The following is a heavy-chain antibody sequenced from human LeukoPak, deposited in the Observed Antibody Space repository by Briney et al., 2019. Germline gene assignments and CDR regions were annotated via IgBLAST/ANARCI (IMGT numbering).Heavy chain of an antibody. CDR3: ARDLMVDLLGELSLYDY. V-gene: IGHV1-18*01. CDR1: GYTFTSYG. D-gene: IGHD3-16*02. CDR2: ISAYNGNT. J-gene: IGHJ4*02. Sequence: ASVKVSCKASGYTFTSYGISWVRQAPGQGLEWMGWISAYNGNTKYTQKLQGRVTMTTGTSTSTAYMELRSLRSDDTAVYYCARDLMVDLLGELSLYDYWGQGTLVTVSS.